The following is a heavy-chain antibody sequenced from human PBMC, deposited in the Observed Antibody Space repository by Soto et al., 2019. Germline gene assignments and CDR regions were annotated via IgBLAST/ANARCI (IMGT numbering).Heavy chain of an antibody. CDR1: GYSFTSNA. V-gene: IGHV1-18*04. J-gene: IGHJ5*02. CDR3: ARVWGSYRAPSGGAGLDP. CDR2: ISAYDGST. D-gene: IGHD3-16*02. Sequence: QVQLVQSGAEVKKPGASVKVSCKASGYSFTSNAITWVRQAPGQGLEWMGTISAYDGSTNYAQKFQGRVTMTTDASTSTAYLEVGSLTSDDTAVYYCARVWGSYRAPSGGAGLDPWGQGTLVTVSS.